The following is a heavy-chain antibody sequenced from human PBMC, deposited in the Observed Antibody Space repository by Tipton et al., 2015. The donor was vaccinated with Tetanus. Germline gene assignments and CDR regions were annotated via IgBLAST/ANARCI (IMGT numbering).Heavy chain of an antibody. CDR3: ARAPREGDYYYDTDDNAFDI. CDR2: IKQDGSEK. Sequence: SLRLSCAASGFTFSSYWMSWVRQAPGKGLEWVANIKQDGSEKYYVDSVKGRFTISRDNAKNSLYLQMNSLRAEDTAVYYCARAPREGDYYYDTDDNAFDIWGQGTMVTVSS. CDR1: GFTFSSYW. J-gene: IGHJ3*02. V-gene: IGHV3-7*01. D-gene: IGHD3-22*01.